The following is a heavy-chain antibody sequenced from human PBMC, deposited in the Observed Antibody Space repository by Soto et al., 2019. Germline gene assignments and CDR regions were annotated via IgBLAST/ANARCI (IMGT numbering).Heavy chain of an antibody. Sequence: EVQLLESGGALVQPGGSLRLSCAASGFTFSSFAMSWVRQAPGKGLESLAGITFRGDYTYYADSVKGRFTLSRDNSMNRLDLEMNSLQVEDTALYYWAKLCTMGVFDSWGQGTLLSVSS. J-gene: IGHJ4*02. V-gene: IGHV3-23*01. CDR2: ITFRGDYT. CDR1: GFTFSSFA. CDR3: AKLCTMGVFDS. D-gene: IGHD2-8*01.